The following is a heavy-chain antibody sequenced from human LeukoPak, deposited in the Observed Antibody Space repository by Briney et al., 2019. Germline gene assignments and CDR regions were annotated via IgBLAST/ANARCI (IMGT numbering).Heavy chain of an antibody. CDR1: GGSMSGYF. CDR3: ARGTVYGVATKWFDP. Sequence: SETLSLTCTVSGGSMSGYFWSWLRQPPGKGLEWIGYIYYSGTTNYNPSLKSRLTISLDTPNNQFSLKLSSVTAADSAVYYCARGTVYGVATKWFDPWGQGTLATVSS. D-gene: IGHD3-3*01. J-gene: IGHJ5*02. V-gene: IGHV4-59*01. CDR2: IYYSGTT.